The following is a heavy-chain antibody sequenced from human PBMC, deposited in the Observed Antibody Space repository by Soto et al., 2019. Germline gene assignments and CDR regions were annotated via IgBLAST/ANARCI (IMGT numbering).Heavy chain of an antibody. CDR3: AREGLGMSPGDAFDI. Sequence: GGSLRLSCAASGFTVSSNYMSWVRQAPGKGLEWVSVIYSGGSTYYADSVKGRFTISRDNSKNTLYLQMNSLRAEDTAEYSCAREGLGMSPGDAFDIWGQGTMVTVSS. CDR1: GFTVSSNY. V-gene: IGHV3-66*02. CDR2: IYSGGST. D-gene: IGHD7-27*01. J-gene: IGHJ3*02.